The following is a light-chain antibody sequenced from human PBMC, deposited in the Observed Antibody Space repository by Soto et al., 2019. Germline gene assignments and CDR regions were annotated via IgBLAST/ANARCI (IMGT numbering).Light chain of an antibody. CDR3: QQFHTYPVT. CDR2: DAS. J-gene: IGKJ5*01. V-gene: IGKV1-13*02. Sequence: AIQLTQSPSSLSASVVDRVTITGLASQGISGALAWYQQKPGRAPTLLIYDASSLESGVPSRFSGSESGTDFTLTISSLQAEDFATYYCQQFHTYPVTFGQGTRLEIK. CDR1: QGISGA.